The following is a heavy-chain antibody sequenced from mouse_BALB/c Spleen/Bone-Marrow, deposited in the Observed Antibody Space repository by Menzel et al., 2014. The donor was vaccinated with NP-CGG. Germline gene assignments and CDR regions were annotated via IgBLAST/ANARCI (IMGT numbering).Heavy chain of an antibody. D-gene: IGHD2-10*01. J-gene: IGHJ3*01. CDR2: ISSGGSYT. CDR1: GFAFSSYD. CDR3: ARHPYYGNYPAWFAY. Sequence: DVKLQESGGGLVKPGGSLKLSCAASGFAFSSYDMSWVRQTPEKRLEWVATISSGGSYTYYPDSVKGRFTISRDNARNTLYLQMSSLRSEDTALYYCARHPYYGNYPAWFAYWGQGTLVTVSA. V-gene: IGHV5-9*02.